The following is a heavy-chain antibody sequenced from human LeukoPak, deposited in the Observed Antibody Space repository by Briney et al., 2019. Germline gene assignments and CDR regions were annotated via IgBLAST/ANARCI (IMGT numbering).Heavy chain of an antibody. J-gene: IGHJ6*03. CDR1: GGTFSSYA. Sequence: ASVKVSCKASGGTFSSYAISWVRQAPGQGLEWMGRIIPILGIANYAQKFQGRVTITADKSTSTAYMELSSLRSEDTAVYYCARLGVVPAAIDYYYYMDVWGKGTTVTVSS. CDR2: IIPILGIA. CDR3: ARLGVVPAAIDYYYYMDV. D-gene: IGHD2-2*02. V-gene: IGHV1-69*04.